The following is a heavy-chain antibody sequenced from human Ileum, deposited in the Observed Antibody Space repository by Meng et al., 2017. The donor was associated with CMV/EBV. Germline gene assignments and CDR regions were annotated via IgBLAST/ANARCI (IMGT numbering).Heavy chain of an antibody. J-gene: IGHJ4*02. CDR2: ISSSSSYI. CDR3: AVLTRVDY. CDR1: GFTFSSYS. V-gene: IGHV3-21*01. Sequence: GESLKISCAASGFTFSSYSMNWVRQAPGKGLEWVSSISSSSSYIYYADSVKGRFTISRENAKNSLYLQMNSLRAEDTAVYYCAVLTRVDYWGQGTLVTVSS. D-gene: IGHD4/OR15-4a*01.